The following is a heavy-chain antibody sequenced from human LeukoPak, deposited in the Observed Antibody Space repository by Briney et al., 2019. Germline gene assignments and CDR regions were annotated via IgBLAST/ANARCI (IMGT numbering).Heavy chain of an antibody. V-gene: IGHV4-34*01. J-gene: IGHJ4*02. CDR1: GGFFGGYY. CDR3: ARHAVDCSSTSCYIDY. D-gene: IGHD2-2*02. CDR2: INHSGST. Sequence: SETLSLTCAVYGGFFGGYYWSWIRQPPGKGLEWIGEINHSGSTNYNPSLKSRVTISVDTSKNQFSLKLSSVTAADTAVYYCARHAVDCSSTSCYIDYWGQGTLVTVSS.